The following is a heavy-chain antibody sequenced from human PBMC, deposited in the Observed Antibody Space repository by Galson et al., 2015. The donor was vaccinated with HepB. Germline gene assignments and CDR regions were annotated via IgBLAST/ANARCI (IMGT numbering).Heavy chain of an antibody. Sequence: CAISGDSVSSNSAAWNWIRQSPSRGLKWLGRTYYRSKWYNDYAVSVKSRITINPDTSKNQFSLQLNSVTPEDTAVYYCARGRIGYCGGGSCSPWFDPWGQGTLVTVSS. V-gene: IGHV6-1*01. D-gene: IGHD2-15*01. CDR1: GDSVSSNSAA. CDR2: TYYRSKWYN. CDR3: ARGRIGYCGGGSCSPWFDP. J-gene: IGHJ5*02.